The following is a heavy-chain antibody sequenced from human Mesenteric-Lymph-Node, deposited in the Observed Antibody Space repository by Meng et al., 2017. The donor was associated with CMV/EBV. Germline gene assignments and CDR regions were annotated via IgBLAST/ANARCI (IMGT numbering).Heavy chain of an antibody. D-gene: IGHD3-9*01. CDR2: INHSGST. Sequence: QGQFHQWGEGLLKPSENLAGTCAVYGGSFSGYYWNWIRQSPEKGLEWIGEINHSGSTTYNPSFTSRIIISVDTSTNQISLNMSSVTAADTAVYYCARGSSYDILTGYFDYWGQGALVTVSS. J-gene: IGHJ4*02. CDR1: GGSFSGYY. CDR3: ARGSSYDILTGYFDY. V-gene: IGHV4-34*01.